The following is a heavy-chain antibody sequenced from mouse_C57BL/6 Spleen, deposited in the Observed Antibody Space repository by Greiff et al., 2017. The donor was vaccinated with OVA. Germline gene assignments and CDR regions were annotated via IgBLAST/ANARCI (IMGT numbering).Heavy chain of an antibody. J-gene: IGHJ4*01. CDR1: GFSLTRYG. Sequence: VMLVESGPGLVAPSQSLSITCTVSGFSLTRYGVHWVRQPPGKGLEWLVVIWSDGSTTYNSALKSRLSISKDNAKTPVFLKMNSLQTDDTAMYYGARQRRGYYAMDYWGQGTSVTVSS. CDR2: IWSDGST. V-gene: IGHV2-6-1*01. CDR3: ARQRRGYYAMDY. D-gene: IGHD2-12*01.